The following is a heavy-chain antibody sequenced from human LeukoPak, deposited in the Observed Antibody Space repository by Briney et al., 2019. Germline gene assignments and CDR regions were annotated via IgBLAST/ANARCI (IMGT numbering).Heavy chain of an antibody. CDR2: IYYSGST. D-gene: IGHD3-10*01. CDR3: ARGRRRGFIATTGWFDP. CDR1: GGSISSSSYY. J-gene: IGHJ5*02. V-gene: IGHV4-39*07. Sequence: SETLSLTCTVSGGSISSSSYYWGWIRQPPGKGLEWIGSIYYSGSTYYNPSLKSRVTISVDTSKNQFSLKLSSVTAADTAVYYCARGRRRGFIATTGWFDPWGQGTLVTVSS.